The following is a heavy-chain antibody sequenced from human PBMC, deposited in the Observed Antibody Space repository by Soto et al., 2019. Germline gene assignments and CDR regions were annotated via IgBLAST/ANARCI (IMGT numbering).Heavy chain of an antibody. CDR1: GGSISSSNW. CDR3: ARIYYYDSSGYSLDY. CDR2: IYHSGST. J-gene: IGHJ4*02. V-gene: IGHV4-4*02. D-gene: IGHD3-22*01. Sequence: SETLSLTCAVSGGSISSSNWWSWVRQPPGKGLEWIGEIYHSGSTNYNPSLKSRVTISVDKSKNQFSLKLSSVTAADTAVYYCARIYYYDSSGYSLDYWGQGTLVTVSS.